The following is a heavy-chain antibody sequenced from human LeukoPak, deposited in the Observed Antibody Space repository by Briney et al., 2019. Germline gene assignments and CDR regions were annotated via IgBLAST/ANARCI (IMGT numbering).Heavy chain of an antibody. D-gene: IGHD2-15*01. J-gene: IGHJ4*02. CDR1: GGSFSGYY. CDR2: INHSGST. CDR3: ARAPGAALD. V-gene: IGHV4-34*01. Sequence: PSETLSLTCAVYGGSFSGYYWSWIRQPPGMGLEWNGEINHSGSTNYNPSLKSRVTVSLDTSKNQFSLKLSSVTAADTAVYYCARAPGAALDWGQGTLVTVSS.